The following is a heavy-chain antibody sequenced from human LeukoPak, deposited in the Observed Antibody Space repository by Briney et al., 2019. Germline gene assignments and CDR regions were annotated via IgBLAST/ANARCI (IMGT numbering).Heavy chain of an antibody. D-gene: IGHD3-10*01. CDR1: GGSISSSY. CDR3: ARALYGSGVFAS. V-gene: IGHV4-59*12. J-gene: IGHJ4*02. CDR2: MYYTGTT. Sequence: PSETLTLTCTVSGGSISSSYWSWIRQPPGKGLEWIGDMYYTGTTNYNPSLKSRVTISVDTSKIQFSLNLNSVTSADTAVYYCARALYGSGVFASWGQGTLVTVSS.